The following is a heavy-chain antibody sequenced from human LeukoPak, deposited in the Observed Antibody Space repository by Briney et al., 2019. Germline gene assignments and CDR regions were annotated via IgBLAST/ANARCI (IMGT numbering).Heavy chain of an antibody. CDR3: AREGGSSGWYFGY. J-gene: IGHJ4*02. Sequence: SETLSLTCTVSGGSISSYYWSWIRQPPGKGLEWIGYIYYSGSTNYNPSLKGRVTISVDTSKNQFSLKLRSVTAVDTAVYYCAREGGSSGWYFGYWGQGTLVTVSS. D-gene: IGHD6-19*01. CDR1: GGSISSYY. V-gene: IGHV4-59*01. CDR2: IYYSGST.